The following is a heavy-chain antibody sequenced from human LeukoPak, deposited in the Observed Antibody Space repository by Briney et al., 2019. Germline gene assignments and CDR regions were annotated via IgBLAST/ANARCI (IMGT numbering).Heavy chain of an antibody. J-gene: IGHJ4*02. V-gene: IGHV4-34*01. Sequence: SETLSLTCAVYGGSFSGYYWSWIRQPPGKGLEWIGEINHSGSTNYNPSLKSRVTISVDTSKNQFSLKLSSVTAADTAVYYCAAEYTYGTYYFDYWGQGTLVTVSS. D-gene: IGHD5-18*01. CDR1: GGSFSGYY. CDR3: AAEYTYGTYYFDY. CDR2: INHSGST.